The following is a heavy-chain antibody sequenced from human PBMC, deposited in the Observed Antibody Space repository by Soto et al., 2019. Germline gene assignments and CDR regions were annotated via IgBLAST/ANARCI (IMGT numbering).Heavy chain of an antibody. CDR2: ISSSSSTI. CDR1: GFTFSSYS. D-gene: IGHD3-9*01. V-gene: IGHV3-48*02. J-gene: IGHJ6*02. Sequence: EVQLVESGGGLVQPGGSLRLSCAASGFTFSSYSMNWVRQAPGKGLEWVSYISSSSSTIYYADSVKGRFTISRDNAKNSLYLQMNSLRDEDTAVYYCARIPVLRYFAALYYGMDVWGQGTTVTVSS. CDR3: ARIPVLRYFAALYYGMDV.